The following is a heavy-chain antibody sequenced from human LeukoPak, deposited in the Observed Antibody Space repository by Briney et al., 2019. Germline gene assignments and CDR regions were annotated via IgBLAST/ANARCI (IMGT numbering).Heavy chain of an antibody. CDR1: GGSISSSNW. CDR3: ATYQRYCSSTSCYDYYGMDV. CDR2: IYHSGST. J-gene: IGHJ6*04. Sequence: SETLSLTCAVSGGSISSSNWWSWVRQPPGKGLEWTGEIYHSGSTNYNPSLKSRVTISVDKSKNQFSLKLSSVTAADTAVYYCATYQRYCSSTSCYDYYGMDVWGKGTTVTVSS. D-gene: IGHD2-2*01. V-gene: IGHV4-4*02.